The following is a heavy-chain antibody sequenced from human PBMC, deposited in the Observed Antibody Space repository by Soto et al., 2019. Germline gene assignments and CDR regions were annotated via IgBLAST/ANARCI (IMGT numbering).Heavy chain of an antibody. J-gene: IGHJ5*02. CDR3: ARTTKAVAGTDWFDP. CDR2: IYYSGST. V-gene: IGHV4-39*01. Sequence: SETLSLTCTVSGGSISSSSYYWGWIRQSPGKGLEWIGSIYYSGSTYYNPSLKSRVTISVDTSKNQFSLKLSSVTAADTAVYYCARTTKAVAGTDWFDPWGQGTLVTVSS. CDR1: GGSISSSSYY. D-gene: IGHD6-19*01.